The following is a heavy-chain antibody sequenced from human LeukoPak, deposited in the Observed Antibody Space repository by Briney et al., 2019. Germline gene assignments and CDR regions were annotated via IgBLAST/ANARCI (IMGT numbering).Heavy chain of an antibody. CDR1: GYTFSSFG. CDR2: ISAYNGDT. CDR3: ARHYYDSSGYLVGDY. J-gene: IGHJ4*02. D-gene: IGHD3-22*01. Sequence: ASVKVSCKASGYTFSSFGITWVRQAPGQGLEWMGWISAYNGDTKYAQKLQGRVTMTTDTSTSTAYMELRSLRSDDTAVYYCARHYYDSSGYLVGDYWGQGTLVTVSS. V-gene: IGHV1-18*01.